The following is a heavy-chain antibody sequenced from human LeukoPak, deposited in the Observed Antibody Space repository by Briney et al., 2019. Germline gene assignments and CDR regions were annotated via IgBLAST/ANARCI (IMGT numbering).Heavy chain of an antibody. Sequence: SETLSLTCTVSGGSISSSSYYWGWIRQPPGKGLEWIGYIYYSGSTNYNPSLKSGVTISVDTSKNQFSLKLSSVTAADTAVYYCARAKDDSLLWFGEPLYYYGMDVRGQGTTVTVSS. V-gene: IGHV4-61*05. J-gene: IGHJ6*02. CDR1: GGSISSSSYY. CDR3: ARAKDDSLLWFGEPLYYYGMDV. CDR2: IYYSGST. D-gene: IGHD3-10*01.